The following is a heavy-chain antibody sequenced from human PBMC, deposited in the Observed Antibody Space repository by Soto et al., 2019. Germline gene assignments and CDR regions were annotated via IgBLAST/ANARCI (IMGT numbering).Heavy chain of an antibody. V-gene: IGHV3-23*01. J-gene: IGHJ6*03. Sequence: EVQLLESGGGLVQPGGSLRLSCAASGFTFSSYAMSWVRQAPGKGLEWVPAISGSGGSTYYADSVKGRFTISRDNSKNTLYLQMNSLRAEDTAVYYCAKEKRDYDFWSGFSVGGYYYYMDVWGKGTTVTVSS. CDR1: GFTFSSYA. CDR3: AKEKRDYDFWSGFSVGGYYYYMDV. CDR2: ISGSGGST. D-gene: IGHD3-3*01.